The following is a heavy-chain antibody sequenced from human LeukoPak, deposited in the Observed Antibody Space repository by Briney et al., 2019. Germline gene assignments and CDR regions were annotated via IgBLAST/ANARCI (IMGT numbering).Heavy chain of an antibody. V-gene: IGHV5-51*01. CDR1: GYSFTSYW. CDR2: IYPGDSDT. J-gene: IGHJ6*03. CDR3: ARHEYYYYYMDV. Sequence: GASLQISCKGSGYSFTSYWIGWVRQLPGKGLEGMGIIYPGDSDTRYSPSFQGQVTISADKSISTAYLQWSSLKASDTAMYYCARHEYYYYYMDVWGKGTTVSISS.